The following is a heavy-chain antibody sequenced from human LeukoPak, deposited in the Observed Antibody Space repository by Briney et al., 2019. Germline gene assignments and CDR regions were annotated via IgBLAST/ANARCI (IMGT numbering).Heavy chain of an antibody. D-gene: IGHD6-19*01. CDR2: ISYDGSNK. V-gene: IGHV3-30*18. CDR1: GFTFSSYS. CDR3: AKPLAVAELGY. J-gene: IGHJ4*02. Sequence: GGSLRLSCAASGFTFSSYSMHWVRQAPGKGLEWVAVISYDGSNKYYADSVKGRFTISRDNSKNTLYLQMNSLRAEDTAVYYCAKPLAVAELGYWGQGTLVTVSS.